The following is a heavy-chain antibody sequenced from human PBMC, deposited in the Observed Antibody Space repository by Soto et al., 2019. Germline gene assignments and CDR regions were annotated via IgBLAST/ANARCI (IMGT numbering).Heavy chain of an antibody. CDR1: GDSISSYY. CDR2: IYYSGST. V-gene: IGHV4-59*08. D-gene: IGHD2-21*02. J-gene: IGHJ6*02. Sequence: SETLSLTCTASGDSISSYYWSWIRQPPGKGLEWIGYIYYSGSTNYSPSLRSRVTISVDTSKNQVSLKLSSVTAADTAVYYCASHTYGGNSHYGMDVWGQGTTVTSP. CDR3: ASHTYGGNSHYGMDV.